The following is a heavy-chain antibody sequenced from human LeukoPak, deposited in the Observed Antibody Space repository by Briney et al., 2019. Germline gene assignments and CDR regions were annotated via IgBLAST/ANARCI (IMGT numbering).Heavy chain of an antibody. CDR2: ISWDGGST. Sequence: GGSLRLSCAASGFTFYDYAMHWVRQAPGKGLEGVSLISWDGGSTYYADSVKGRFTISRDNSKNSLYLQMNSLRAEDTALHYCAKDGRGSSWYYYVDVWGKGTTVTVSS. J-gene: IGHJ6*03. CDR1: GFTFYDYA. D-gene: IGHD6-13*01. CDR3: AKDGRGSSWYYYVDV. V-gene: IGHV3-43D*03.